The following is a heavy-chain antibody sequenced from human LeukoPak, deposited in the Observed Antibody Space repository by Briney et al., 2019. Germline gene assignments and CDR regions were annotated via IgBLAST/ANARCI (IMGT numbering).Heavy chain of an antibody. CDR3: ARALVNTMGLFDL. J-gene: IGHJ4*02. D-gene: IGHD3-3*01. CDR1: GASISGYF. V-gene: IGHV4-59*01. CDR2: ISSSGNT. Sequence: SETLSLTCTVSGASISGYFWSWIRQPPGKGLEWIGYISSSGNTNYNPSLKSRVTISVDTSKNRFSLKLSSVTAADTAVYYCARALVNTMGLFDLWGQGILVTVSS.